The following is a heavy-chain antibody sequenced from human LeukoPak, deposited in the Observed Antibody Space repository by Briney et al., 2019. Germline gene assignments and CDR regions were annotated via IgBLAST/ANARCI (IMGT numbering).Heavy chain of an antibody. CDR1: GGTFSSYA. CDR3: ARHYKNGYLTPAAP. D-gene: IGHD6-25*01. Sequence: SVKVSCKASGGTFSSYAISWVRQATGQGLEWMGRIIPILGIANYAQKFQGRVTITADKSTSTAYMELSSLRSEDTAVYYCARHYKNGYLTPAAPWGQGTLVTVSS. V-gene: IGHV1-69*04. J-gene: IGHJ5*02. CDR2: IIPILGIA.